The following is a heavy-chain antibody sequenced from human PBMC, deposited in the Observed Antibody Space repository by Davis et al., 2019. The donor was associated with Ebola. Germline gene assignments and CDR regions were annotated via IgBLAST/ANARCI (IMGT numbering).Heavy chain of an antibody. CDR3: ARVSDPRTIDY. CDR1: GFTFSNFA. J-gene: IGHJ4*02. D-gene: IGHD5/OR15-5a*01. V-gene: IGHV3-23*01. Sequence: GGSLRLSCAASGFTFSNFAMSWVRQGPEKGLEWVSTVSSSGASTYYADAVRGRFTISRDNSKNTLYLQMNSLGIEDTAAYFCARVSDPRTIDYWGQGTLVTVPS. CDR2: VSSSGAST.